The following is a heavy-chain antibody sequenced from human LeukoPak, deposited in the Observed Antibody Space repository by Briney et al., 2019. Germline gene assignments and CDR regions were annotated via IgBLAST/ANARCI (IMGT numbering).Heavy chain of an antibody. CDR1: GYTFTSYD. Sequence: GASVKVSCKASGYTFTSYDINWVRQAPGQGLEWMGWMNPISGNTVYAQKFQGRVTMTRNTSISTAYMELSTLISEDTAVYYCARGVVTDPDAFDIWGQGTMVTVSS. V-gene: IGHV1-8*01. J-gene: IGHJ3*02. CDR2: MNPISGNT. D-gene: IGHD3-22*01. CDR3: ARGVVTDPDAFDI.